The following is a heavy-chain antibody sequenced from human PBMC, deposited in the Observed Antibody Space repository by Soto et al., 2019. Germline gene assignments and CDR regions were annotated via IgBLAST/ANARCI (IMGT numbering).Heavy chain of an antibody. CDR3: ARYRYYDSSGKGPFDY. J-gene: IGHJ4*02. CDR1: GGSVSSGSYY. CDR2: IYYSGST. V-gene: IGHV4-61*01. Sequence: SETLSLTCTVSGGSVSSGSYYWSWIRQPPGKGLEWIGYIYYSGSTNYNPSLKSRVTISVDTSKNQFSLKLSSVTTADTAVYYCARYRYYDSSGKGPFDYWGQGTLVTVSS. D-gene: IGHD3-22*01.